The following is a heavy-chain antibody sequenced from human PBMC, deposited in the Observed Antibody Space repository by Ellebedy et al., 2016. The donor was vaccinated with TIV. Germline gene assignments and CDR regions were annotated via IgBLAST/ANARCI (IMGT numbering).Heavy chain of an antibody. CDR3: ARLLYYFGSGTYSNEYYFDS. D-gene: IGHD3-10*01. CDR2: IKQDGSNR. Sequence: GESLKISCAASGLTLSSYWMSWVRQAPGKGLEWVANIKQDGSNRYYVDSVKGRFTISRDNAKNSVYLQMNSLRAEDTAVYYCARLLYYFGSGTYSNEYYFDSWGQGTLVTVSS. J-gene: IGHJ4*02. CDR1: GLTLSSYW. V-gene: IGHV3-7*03.